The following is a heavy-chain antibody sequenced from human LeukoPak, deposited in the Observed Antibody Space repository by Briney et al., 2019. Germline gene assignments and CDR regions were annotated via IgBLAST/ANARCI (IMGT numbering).Heavy chain of an antibody. D-gene: IGHD3-22*01. V-gene: IGHV1-24*01. J-gene: IGHJ2*01. Sequence: ASVKDSCKDSVYTLTELSIHGVRQVPEKRGERMGRFDPEDGETLNAQKFQGRVTMAEDTSTDTASMELSSLRSEDAAVYYCASVLRPSYYYDSSGYDWCFDCWGRGTLVIVS. CDR2: FDPEDGET. CDR1: VYTLTELS. CDR3: ASVLRPSYYYDSSGYDWCFDC.